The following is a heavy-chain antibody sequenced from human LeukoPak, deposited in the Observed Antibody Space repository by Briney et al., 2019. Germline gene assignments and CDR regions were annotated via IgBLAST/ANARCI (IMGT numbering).Heavy chain of an antibody. V-gene: IGHV1-18*01. CDR3: ARDPYYDILTGYWFYYYYGMDV. Sequence: ASVTVSCKASGYTFTSYGISWVRQAPGQGLEWMGWISAYNGNTNYAQKLQGRVTMTTDTSTSTAYMELRSLRSDDTAVYYCARDPYYDILTGYWFYYYYGMDVWGQGTTVTVSS. D-gene: IGHD3-9*01. CDR2: ISAYNGNT. CDR1: GYTFTSYG. J-gene: IGHJ6*02.